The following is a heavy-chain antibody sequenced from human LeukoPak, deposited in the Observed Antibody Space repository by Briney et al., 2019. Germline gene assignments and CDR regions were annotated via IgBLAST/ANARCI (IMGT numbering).Heavy chain of an antibody. CDR1: GGSFSGYY. Sequence: SETLSLTCAVYGGSFSGYYWSWIRQPPGKGLEWIGEINHSGSTNYNPSLKSRVTISVDTSKNQFSLKLSSVTAADTAVYYCARGNDSSGYYSDYWGQGTLVTVSS. V-gene: IGHV4-34*01. CDR2: INHSGST. J-gene: IGHJ4*02. D-gene: IGHD3-22*01. CDR3: ARGNDSSGYYSDY.